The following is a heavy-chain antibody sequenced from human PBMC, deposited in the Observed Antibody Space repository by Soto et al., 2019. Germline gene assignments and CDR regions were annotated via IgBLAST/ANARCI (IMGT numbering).Heavy chain of an antibody. J-gene: IGHJ5*02. CDR2: ISGSGGST. Sequence: PGGSLRLSCAAPGFTFSSYAMSWVRQAPGKGLEWASAISGSGGSTYYADSVKGRFTISRDNSKNTLYLQMNSLGAEDTAVYYCAKIRGSGSYQTLFGYNWFDPWGQGTLVTVSS. D-gene: IGHD3-10*01. CDR1: GFTFSSYA. CDR3: AKIRGSGSYQTLFGYNWFDP. V-gene: IGHV3-23*01.